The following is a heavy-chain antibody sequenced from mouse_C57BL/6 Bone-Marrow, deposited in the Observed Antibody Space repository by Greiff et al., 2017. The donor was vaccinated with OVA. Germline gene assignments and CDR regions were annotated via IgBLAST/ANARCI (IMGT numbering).Heavy chain of an antibody. J-gene: IGHJ2*01. V-gene: IGHV3-6*01. CDR3: AREGGNNFDY. D-gene: IGHD5-2*01. CDR1: GYSITSGYY. CDR2: ISSDGSN. Sequence: EVQLQESGPGLVKPSQSLSLTCSVTGYSITSGYYWNWIRQFPGNKLEWMGYISSDGSNNYNPSLQNRISITRDTSKNQFFLKLNSVTTEDTATYYCAREGGNNFDYWGQGTTLTVSA.